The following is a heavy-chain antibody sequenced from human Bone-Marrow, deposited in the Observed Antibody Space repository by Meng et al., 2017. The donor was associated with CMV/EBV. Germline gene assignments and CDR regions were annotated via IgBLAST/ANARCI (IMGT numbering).Heavy chain of an antibody. CDR2: INWNGGST. Sequence: GESLKISCAASGFTFDDYGMSWVRQAPGKGLEWVSGINWNGGSTAYADSVKGRFTISRNNAKKSLYLQMNSLRAEDTAVYYCARDHQGITGTAGAWGQGTLVTVSS. CDR1: GFTFDDYG. D-gene: IGHD1-7*01. CDR3: ARDHQGITGTAGA. J-gene: IGHJ5*02. V-gene: IGHV3-20*04.